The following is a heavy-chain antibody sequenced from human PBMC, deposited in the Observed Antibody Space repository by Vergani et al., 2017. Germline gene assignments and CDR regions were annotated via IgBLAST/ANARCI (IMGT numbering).Heavy chain of an antibody. Sequence: QVQLVQSGAEVKKPGASVKVSCKVSGYTLTELSMHWVRQAPGQGLEWMGWISAYNGNTNYAQKLQGRVTMTTDTSTSTAYMELRSLRSDDTAVYYCARDDYYYDSSGYYWSSHFDYWGQGTLVTVSS. CDR2: ISAYNGNT. D-gene: IGHD3-22*01. J-gene: IGHJ4*02. CDR1: GYTLTELS. V-gene: IGHV1-18*01. CDR3: ARDDYYYDSSGYYWSSHFDY.